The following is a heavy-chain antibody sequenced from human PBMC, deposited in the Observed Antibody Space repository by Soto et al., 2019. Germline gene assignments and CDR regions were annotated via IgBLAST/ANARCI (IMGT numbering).Heavy chain of an antibody. CDR1: GFTFSSYW. Sequence: EVQLVESGGGLVQPGGSLRLSCAASGFTFSSYWMHWVRQAPGKGLVWVSRINSDGSSTSYADSVKGRFTISRDNAKNTRYLQINSPRAEDAAVYYCVRVSLVVAAATREDYWGQGTLVTVSS. V-gene: IGHV3-74*01. CDR2: INSDGSST. D-gene: IGHD2-15*01. CDR3: VRVSLVVAAATREDY. J-gene: IGHJ4*02.